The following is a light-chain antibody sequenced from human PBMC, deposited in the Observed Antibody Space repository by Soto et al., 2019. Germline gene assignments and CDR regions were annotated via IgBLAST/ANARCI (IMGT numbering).Light chain of an antibody. CDR2: YDS. CDR3: QVWDSSSDNYV. V-gene: IGLV3-21*04. Sequence: SYELTQPPSVSVAPGKTARITCGGNNIGSKSVHWYQQKPGQAPVLVIYYDSDRPSEIPERFSGSNSGNTATLTISRVEAVDEGDYYCQVWDSSSDNYVFGTGTKLTVL. J-gene: IGLJ1*01. CDR1: NIGSKS.